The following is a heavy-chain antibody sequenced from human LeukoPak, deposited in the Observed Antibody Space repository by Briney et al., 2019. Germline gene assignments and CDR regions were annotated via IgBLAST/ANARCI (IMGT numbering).Heavy chain of an antibody. CDR1: GYTFTGYY. CDR2: INPNSGGT. Sequence: ASVKVSCKASGYTFTGYYMHWVLQAPGQGLEWMGWINPNSGGTNYAQKFQGRVTMTRDTSISTAYMELSRLRSDDTAVYYCARDRGVVVVAAILFDYWGQGTLVTVSS. V-gene: IGHV1-2*02. CDR3: ARDRGVVVVAAILFDY. D-gene: IGHD2-15*01. J-gene: IGHJ4*02.